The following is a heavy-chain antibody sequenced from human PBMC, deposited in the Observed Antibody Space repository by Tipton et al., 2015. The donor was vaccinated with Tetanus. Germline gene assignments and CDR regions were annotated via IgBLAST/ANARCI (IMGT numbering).Heavy chain of an antibody. V-gene: IGHV3-23*01. D-gene: IGHD1-26*01. CDR2: ILSVGTT. CDR1: GFTFTDYA. Sequence: SLRLSCAASGFTFTDYAMTWVRQAPGKGLEWVSTILSVGTTYYADSVKGRFTISSGNSKNTVFLQMSSLRVEDTAVYFCAKRGRSYSGSNSVNFDSWGQGTLVTVSP. J-gene: IGHJ4*02. CDR3: AKRGRSYSGSNSVNFDS.